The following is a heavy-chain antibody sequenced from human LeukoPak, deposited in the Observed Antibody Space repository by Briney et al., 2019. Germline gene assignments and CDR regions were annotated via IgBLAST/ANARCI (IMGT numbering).Heavy chain of an antibody. Sequence: SETLSLTCAVYGGSFSGYYWSWIRQPPGKGLEWIGEINHSGSTNYNPPLKSRVTISVDTSKNQFSLKLSSVTAADTAVYYCARGKGGTTDYWGQGTLVTVSS. CDR3: ARGKGGTTDY. J-gene: IGHJ4*02. CDR1: GGSFSGYY. CDR2: INHSGST. D-gene: IGHD1-1*01. V-gene: IGHV4-34*01.